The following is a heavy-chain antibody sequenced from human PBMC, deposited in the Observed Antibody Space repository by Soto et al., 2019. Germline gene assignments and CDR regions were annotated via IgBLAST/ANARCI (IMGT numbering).Heavy chain of an antibody. V-gene: IGHV4-39*07. CDR1: GGSIGSSRYY. Sequence: PSETLSLTCTVSGGSIGSSRYYWGWIRQPPGKGLEWIGSIYYSGSTYYNPSLKSRVTISVDTSKNQFSLKLSSVTAADTAVYYCARAEWGITGTTSYYYGMDVWGQGTTVTVSS. CDR2: IYYSGST. CDR3: ARAEWGITGTTSYYYGMDV. J-gene: IGHJ6*02. D-gene: IGHD1-7*01.